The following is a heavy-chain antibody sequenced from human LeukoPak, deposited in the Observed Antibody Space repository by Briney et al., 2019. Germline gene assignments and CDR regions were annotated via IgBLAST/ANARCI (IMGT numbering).Heavy chain of an antibody. V-gene: IGHV3-74*01. CDR1: GFTFSNHW. Sequence: GGSLRLSCAASGFTFSNHWIHWVRQAPGKGLVWVSRIKTDGSVTNYADSVEGRFTISRDTAKNTVYLQMNSLRVEETAIYYCARGISMDVWGQGTTVTVSS. CDR3: ARGISMDV. J-gene: IGHJ6*02. CDR2: IKTDGSVT.